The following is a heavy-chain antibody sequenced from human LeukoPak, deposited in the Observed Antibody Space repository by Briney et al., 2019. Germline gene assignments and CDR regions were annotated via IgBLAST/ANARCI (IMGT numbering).Heavy chain of an antibody. CDR2: IKQDGSEK. CDR3: ASVAGPYYYYYYGMDV. Sequence: GGSLRLSCAASGFTFSSYWMSWVRQAPGKGLEWVANIKQDGSEKYYVDSVKGRFTISRDNAKKSLYLQMNSLRAGATAVYYCASVAGPYYYYYYGMDVWGQGTTVTVS. D-gene: IGHD6-19*01. J-gene: IGHJ6*02. CDR1: GFTFSSYW. V-gene: IGHV3-7*03.